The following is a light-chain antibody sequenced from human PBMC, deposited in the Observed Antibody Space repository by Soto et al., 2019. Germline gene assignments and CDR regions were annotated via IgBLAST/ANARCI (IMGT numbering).Light chain of an antibody. Sequence: QSALTQPASVSGSPGQSITISCTGTSSDVGAYNYVSWYQHHPGKVPKPLIYEVTNRPPGVSDRFSGSKSGNTASLTISGLQAEDEADYYCSSKRDSSTLFVFGTGTKVTVL. V-gene: IGLV2-14*01. CDR1: SSDVGAYNY. J-gene: IGLJ1*01. CDR3: SSKRDSSTLFV. CDR2: EVT.